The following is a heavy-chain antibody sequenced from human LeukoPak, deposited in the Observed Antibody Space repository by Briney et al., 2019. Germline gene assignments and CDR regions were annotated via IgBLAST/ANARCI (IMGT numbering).Heavy chain of an antibody. J-gene: IGHJ4*02. V-gene: IGHV3-30-3*01. Sequence: PGGALRLSCAGSGFTFSSYAMHGVRQAPGKGVEGGGGISYDGSNKYYADSVKGRFTISRDNSKNTLYLQMNSLRAEDTAVYYCARYGSGSYYHPKVLLPFDYWGQGTLVTVSS. CDR3: ARYGSGSYYHPKVLLPFDY. CDR2: ISYDGSNK. D-gene: IGHD3-10*01. CDR1: GFTFSSYA.